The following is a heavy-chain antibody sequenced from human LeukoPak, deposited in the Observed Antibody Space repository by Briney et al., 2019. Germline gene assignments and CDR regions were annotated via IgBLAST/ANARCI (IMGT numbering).Heavy chain of an antibody. J-gene: IGHJ6*02. D-gene: IGHD5-24*01. CDR1: GGSINDYN. CDR2: ISYSGST. V-gene: IGHV4-59*01. Sequence: SETLSLTCTVSGGSINDYNWSWIRRPPGKGLEWIGFISYSGSTNYNPSLKSRVTISVDTSKNQFSLKLSSVTAADTAVYYCARGEMTYYYYGMDVWGQGTTVTVSS. CDR3: ARGEMTYYYYGMDV.